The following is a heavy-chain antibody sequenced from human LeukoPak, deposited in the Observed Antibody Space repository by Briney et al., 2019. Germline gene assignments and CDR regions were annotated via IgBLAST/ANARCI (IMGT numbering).Heavy chain of an antibody. CDR2: IYNSGST. J-gene: IGHJ6*02. CDR3: ASRREFYHAMDV. V-gene: IGHV4-59*02. CDR1: GVSVSSYY. Sequence: SETLSLTCTLSGVSVSSYYWSCIRQPPGKGLEWIGFIYNSGSTNYNPSLQSRVAISLDTSKNQFSLKLSSVTAADTAVYYCASRREFYHAMDVWGQGTPVTVSS.